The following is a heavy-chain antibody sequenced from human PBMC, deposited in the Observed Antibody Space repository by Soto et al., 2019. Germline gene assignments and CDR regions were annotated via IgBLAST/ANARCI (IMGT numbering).Heavy chain of an antibody. Sequence: EVQLVESGGGLVQPGGSLSLSCAASGFTFSSYWMSWVRQAPGKGLEWVANIKQDGSEKYYVDSVKGRFTISRDNAKNSLYLQMNSLRAEDTAVYYCARTEYQLLSFFDYWGQGTLVTVSS. CDR1: GFTFSSYW. J-gene: IGHJ4*02. D-gene: IGHD2-2*01. CDR2: IKQDGSEK. V-gene: IGHV3-7*01. CDR3: ARTEYQLLSFFDY.